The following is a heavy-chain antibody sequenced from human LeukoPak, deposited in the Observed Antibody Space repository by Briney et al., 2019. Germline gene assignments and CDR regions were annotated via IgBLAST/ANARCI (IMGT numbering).Heavy chain of an antibody. J-gene: IGHJ3*02. CDR2: INSDGSGT. CDR1: GFTFSSSW. D-gene: IGHD3-22*01. Sequence: GRSLRLSCAASGFTFSSSWMHWVRQAPGKGLVWVSRINSDGSGTTYADSVKGRFTISRDNAKNTLYLQMNSLRAEDTAVYYCARGLTLHDSSGYYYPHAFDIWGQGTLVTVSS. CDR3: ARGLTLHDSSGYYYPHAFDI. V-gene: IGHV3-74*01.